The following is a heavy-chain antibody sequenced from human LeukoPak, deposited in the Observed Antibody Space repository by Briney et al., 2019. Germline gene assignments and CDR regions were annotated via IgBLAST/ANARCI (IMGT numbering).Heavy chain of an antibody. CDR2: IKQDGSEK. CDR3: ARDFRGTTVAYY. J-gene: IGHJ4*02. V-gene: IGHV3-7*01. D-gene: IGHD4-23*01. Sequence: PGGSLRLSCAASGFTFSGYWMSWVRQAPGKGLEWVANIKQDGSEKYYVDSVNGRFTISRDNAKNSLYLQMNSLRAEDTPVYYCARDFRGTTVAYYWGQGTLVTVSS. CDR1: GFTFSGYW.